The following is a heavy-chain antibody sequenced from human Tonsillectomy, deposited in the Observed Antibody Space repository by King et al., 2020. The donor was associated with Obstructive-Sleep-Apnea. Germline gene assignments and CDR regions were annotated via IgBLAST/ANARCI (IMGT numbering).Heavy chain of an antibody. V-gene: IGHV1-46*01. CDR3: AREGVTMVRGPNSWFFDY. Sequence: QLVQSGAEVKKPGASVKVSCKASGYTFTSYYMHWVRQAPGQGLEWMGIINPSGGSTSYAQKFQGRVTMTRDTSTSTVYMELSSLRSEDTAVYYCAREGVTMVRGPNSWFFDYWGQGTLVTVSS. D-gene: IGHD3-10*01. CDR2: INPSGGST. CDR1: GYTFTSYY. J-gene: IGHJ4*02.